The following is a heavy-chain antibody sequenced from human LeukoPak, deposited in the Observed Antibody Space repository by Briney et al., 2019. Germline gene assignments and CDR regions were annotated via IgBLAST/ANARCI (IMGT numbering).Heavy chain of an antibody. CDR1: GVAINTSHSY. D-gene: IGHD2-15*01. CDR2: IHYSGST. Sequence: SETLSLTCTVSGVAINTSHSYWGWIRQPPGKGLEWIGYIHYSGSTNYNPSLKSRVTISVDTSKNQFSLKLSSVTAADTAVYYCARTTEGYCRGRSCYSYYYYMDVWGKGTTVTVSS. CDR3: ARTTEGYCRGRSCYSYYYYMDV. V-gene: IGHV4-61*05. J-gene: IGHJ6*03.